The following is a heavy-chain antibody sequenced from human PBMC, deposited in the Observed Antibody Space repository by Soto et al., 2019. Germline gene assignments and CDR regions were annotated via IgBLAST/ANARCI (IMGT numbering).Heavy chain of an antibody. D-gene: IGHD3-3*01. CDR2: IYHSGTT. CDR3: ARGHYDFWSGYHY. Sequence: PSETLSLTCAVSGGSISSSNWWSWVRPPPGKGLEWIGEIYHSGTTNYNPSLKSRVTISVDKSKNQFSLKLSSVTAADTAVYYCARGHYDFWSGYHYWGQGTLVTVSS. J-gene: IGHJ4*02. CDR1: GGSISSSNW. V-gene: IGHV4-4*02.